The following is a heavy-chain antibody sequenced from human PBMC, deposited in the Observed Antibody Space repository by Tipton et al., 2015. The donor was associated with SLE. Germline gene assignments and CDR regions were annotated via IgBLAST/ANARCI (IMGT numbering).Heavy chain of an antibody. D-gene: IGHD6-19*01. CDR1: GASISSYY. V-gene: IGHV4-4*09. J-gene: IGHJ5*02. CDR2: IYTTGST. CDR3: ARDWGSGWYLFDP. Sequence: TLSLNCTVSGASISSYYWSWIRQPAGKGLEWIGYIYTTGSTKYNPSLKSRVTISVDTSKNQFSLKLSSVTAADTAVYYCARDWGSGWYLFDPWGQGTLVTVSS.